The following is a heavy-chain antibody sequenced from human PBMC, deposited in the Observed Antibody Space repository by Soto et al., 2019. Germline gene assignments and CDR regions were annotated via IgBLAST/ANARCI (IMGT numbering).Heavy chain of an antibody. CDR3: AKDLVVVPAAMAGLYFGMDV. J-gene: IGHJ6*02. V-gene: IGHV3-23*01. CDR2: ISGSGGST. D-gene: IGHD2-2*01. Sequence: GGSLRLSCAASGFTFSSYAMSWVRQAPGKGLEWVSAISGSGGSTYYADSVKGRFTISRDNSKNTLYLQMNSLRAEDTAVYYCAKDLVVVPAAMAGLYFGMDVWGQGTTVTVSS. CDR1: GFTFSSYA.